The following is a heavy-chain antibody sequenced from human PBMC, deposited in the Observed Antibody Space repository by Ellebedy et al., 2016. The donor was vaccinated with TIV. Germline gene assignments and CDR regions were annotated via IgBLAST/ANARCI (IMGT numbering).Heavy chain of an antibody. Sequence: SETLSLXXALSGDSVSSNSAAWNWIRQSPSRGFEWLGRTYYRSKWSNDYAVSVKSRITINPDTSKNHFSLQLNSVTPEDTAVYYCARTGDRGRAFDYWGQGTLVTVSS. V-gene: IGHV6-1*01. CDR1: GDSVSSNSAA. CDR3: ARTGDRGRAFDY. D-gene: IGHD7-27*01. CDR2: TYYRSKWSN. J-gene: IGHJ4*02.